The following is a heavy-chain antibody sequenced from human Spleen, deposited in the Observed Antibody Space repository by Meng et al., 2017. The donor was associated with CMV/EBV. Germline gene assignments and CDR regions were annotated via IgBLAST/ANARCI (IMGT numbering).Heavy chain of an antibody. V-gene: IGHV3-21*04. CDR2: ISSSSSYI. D-gene: IGHD4-17*01. J-gene: IGHJ4*02. Sequence: GESLKISCAASGFTFSSYSMNWVRQAPGKGLEWVSSISSSSSYICYADSVKGRFTISRDNAKNFLYLQMNSLRAEDTAFYYCVKDMKLHLRYSFDYWGQGTLVTVSS. CDR1: GFTFSSYS. CDR3: VKDMKLHLRYSFDY.